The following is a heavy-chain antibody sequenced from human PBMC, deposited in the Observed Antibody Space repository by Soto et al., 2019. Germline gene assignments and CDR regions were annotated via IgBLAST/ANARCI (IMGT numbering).Heavy chain of an antibody. V-gene: IGHV3-53*01. CDR1: GFTVSSNY. CDR3: ARGPYSSSWFDY. D-gene: IGHD6-13*01. CDR2: IYSGSST. Sequence: PGGSLRLSCAASGFTVSSNYMSWVRQAPGKGLEWVSVIYSGSSTYYADSVKGRFTISRDNSKNTLYLQMNSLRAEDTAVYYCARGPYSSSWFDYWGQGTLVTVSS. J-gene: IGHJ4*02.